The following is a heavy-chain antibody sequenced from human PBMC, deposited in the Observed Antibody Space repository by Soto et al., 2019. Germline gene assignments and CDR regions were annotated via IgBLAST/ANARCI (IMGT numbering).Heavy chain of an antibody. Sequence: VQLQESGPRLVRPSETLSLSCTVSGGSISGYYWNWIRQPPGRGLEWIGYISNTGNNNYNPSLKSRVSISVDTSKNQVSLDLRAVTAEDTALYYCARDSAVGSSKRGFEYWGQGTLVTVSS. V-gene: IGHV4-59*01. CDR3: ARDSAVGSSKRGFEY. CDR1: GGSISGYY. CDR2: ISNTGNN. J-gene: IGHJ4*02. D-gene: IGHD2-2*01.